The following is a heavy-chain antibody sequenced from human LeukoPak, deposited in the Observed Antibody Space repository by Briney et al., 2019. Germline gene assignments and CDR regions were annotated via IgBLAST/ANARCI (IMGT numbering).Heavy chain of an antibody. CDR1: GYTFTSYD. D-gene: IGHD2-15*01. CDR3: ARDLVVAAIGWFDY. J-gene: IGHJ4*02. Sequence: ASVKVSCKASGYTFTSYDINWVRQATGQGLEWMGWMNPNSGNTGYAQKFQGRVTMTRNTSISTAYMELSSLRSEDTAVYYCARDLVVAAIGWFDYWGQGTLVTVSS. CDR2: MNPNSGNT. V-gene: IGHV1-8*01.